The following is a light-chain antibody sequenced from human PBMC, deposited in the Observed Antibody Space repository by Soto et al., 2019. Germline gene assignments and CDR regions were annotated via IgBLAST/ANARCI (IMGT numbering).Light chain of an antibody. CDR2: DAS. J-gene: IGKJ1*01. CDR3: QQRSNWPWT. Sequence: EIVMTQSPATLSVSPGERATLSCRASHSVSSNLAWYQQKPGQAPRLLIYDASNRATGIPARFSGSGSGTDFTLTISSLEPEDFAVYYCQQRSNWPWTFGQGTKVDIK. CDR1: HSVSSN. V-gene: IGKV3-11*01.